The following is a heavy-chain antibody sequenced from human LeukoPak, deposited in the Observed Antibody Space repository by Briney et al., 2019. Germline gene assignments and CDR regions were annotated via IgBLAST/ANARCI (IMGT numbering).Heavy chain of an antibody. CDR2: INWNGGSI. CDR1: GFTFSSYG. J-gene: IGHJ4*02. D-gene: IGHD5-18*01. Sequence: GRSLRLSCAASGFTFSSYGMHWVRQAPGKGLEWVSGINWNGGSIGYADSVKGRFTISRDNAKNSLYLQINSLRAEDTALYYCARADKDGYGFFGFDYWGQGTLVTVSS. CDR3: ARADKDGYGFFGFDY. V-gene: IGHV3-20*04.